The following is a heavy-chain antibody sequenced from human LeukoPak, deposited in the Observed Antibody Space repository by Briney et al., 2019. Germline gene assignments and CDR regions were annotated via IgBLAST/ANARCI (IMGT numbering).Heavy chain of an antibody. Sequence: GGSLRLSCAASGFTFSSYGMPWVRQAPGKGLEWVAVISYDGSNKYYADSVKGRFTISRDNSKNTLYLQMNSLRAEDTAVYYCAKVGGYYDSSGYSPTYFDYWGQGTLVTVSS. J-gene: IGHJ4*02. V-gene: IGHV3-30*18. D-gene: IGHD3-22*01. CDR1: GFTFSSYG. CDR2: ISYDGSNK. CDR3: AKVGGYYDSSGYSPTYFDY.